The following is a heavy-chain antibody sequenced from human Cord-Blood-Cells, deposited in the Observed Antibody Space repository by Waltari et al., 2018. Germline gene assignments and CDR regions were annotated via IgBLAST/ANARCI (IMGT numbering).Heavy chain of an antibody. J-gene: IGHJ5*02. Sequence: QGLEWMGWISAYNGNTNYAQKFQGRVTITADKSTSTAYMELSSLRSEDTAVYYCLGDYDILNPPPWGQGTLVTVSS. CDR3: LGDYDILNPPP. CDR2: ISAYNGNT. V-gene: IGHV1-18*01. D-gene: IGHD3-9*01.